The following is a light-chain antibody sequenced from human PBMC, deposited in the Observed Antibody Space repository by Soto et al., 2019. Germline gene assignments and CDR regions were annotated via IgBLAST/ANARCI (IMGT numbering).Light chain of an antibody. V-gene: IGKV3-15*01. Sequence: EIVMTQSPATLSVSPGERATLSCRASQSVSGNLAWYQQKPGQAPRLLIYGASTRATGIPARFSGSGSGTDFTLTISSLQSEDFAVYCCQQYNNWPTWTFGQGTKVEIK. J-gene: IGKJ1*01. CDR2: GAS. CDR1: QSVSGN. CDR3: QQYNNWPTWT.